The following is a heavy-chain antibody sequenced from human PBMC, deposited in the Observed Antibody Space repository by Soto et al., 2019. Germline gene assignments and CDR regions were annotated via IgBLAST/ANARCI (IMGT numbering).Heavy chain of an antibody. CDR1: GFTFSSYA. V-gene: IGHV3-30-3*01. D-gene: IGHD3-3*01. CDR2: ISYDGSNK. J-gene: IGHJ6*02. Sequence: QVQLVESGGGVVQPGRSLRLSCAASGFTFSSYAMHWVRQAPGKGLEWVAVISYDGSNKYYADSVKGRFTISRDNSKNTLYLQMNSLRAEDTAVYYCARGRFLGSSRLYYYGMDVWGQGTTVTVSS. CDR3: ARGRFLGSSRLYYYGMDV.